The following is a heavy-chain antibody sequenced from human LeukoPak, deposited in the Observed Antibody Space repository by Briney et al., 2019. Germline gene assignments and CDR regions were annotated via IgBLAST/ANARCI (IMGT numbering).Heavy chain of an antibody. CDR2: IYYTGST. CDR1: GDSISSGGYS. V-gene: IGHV4-30-4*07. D-gene: IGHD3-10*01. Sequence: PSETLSLTCAVSGDSISSGGYSWSWIRQPPGKGLEWIGHIYYTGSTYYNPSLKSRVTISTDTSKNQFSLKLSSVTAADTAVYYCARGSLQFGDLYYLDYWGQGTLVTVSS. J-gene: IGHJ4*02. CDR3: ARGSLQFGDLYYLDY.